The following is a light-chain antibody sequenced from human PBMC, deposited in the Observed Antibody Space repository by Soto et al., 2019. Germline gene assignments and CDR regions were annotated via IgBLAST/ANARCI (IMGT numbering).Light chain of an antibody. V-gene: IGKV3-15*01. CDR2: GAS. CDR1: QSINNN. J-gene: IGKJ4*01. Sequence: EIVMTQSPATLSVSPGERATLSCRASQSINNNLAWYQQKRGQGPRLLSYGASFRATGTPARFSGSGSGTGFALTISSLQSEDFAIYYCQQYNDWPLTFGGGTKVEIK. CDR3: QQYNDWPLT.